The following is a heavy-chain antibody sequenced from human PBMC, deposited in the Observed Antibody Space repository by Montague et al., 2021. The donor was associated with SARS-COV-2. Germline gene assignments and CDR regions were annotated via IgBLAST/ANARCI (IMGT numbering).Heavy chain of an antibody. V-gene: IGHV3-74*01. CDR1: GFTFSDYW. CDR2: IKGDGTNT. D-gene: IGHD2-21*01. J-gene: IGHJ4*02. CDR3: VRDGDHWDFDY. Sequence: SLRLSCAASGFTFSDYWMHWVRQAPGKGLVWVSRIKGDGTNTIYADSVKGRFAISRDNARNTVYLQMSSLRAEDAAVYYYVRDGDHWDFDYWGQGALVTVSS.